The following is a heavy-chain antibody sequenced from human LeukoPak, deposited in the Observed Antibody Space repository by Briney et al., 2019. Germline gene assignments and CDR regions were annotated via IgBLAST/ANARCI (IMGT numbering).Heavy chain of an antibody. CDR2: IYYSGST. CDR1: GGSISSYY. D-gene: IGHD2-21*02. J-gene: IGHJ4*02. V-gene: IGHV4-59*01. CDR3: ARSSSNCGGDCYSIDFDY. Sequence: PSETLSLTCTVSGGSISSYYWSWIRQPPGKGLEWIGYIYYSGSTNYNPSLKSRVTISAGTSKNQFSLKLSSVTAADTAVYYCARSSSNCGGDCYSIDFDYWGQGTLVTVSS.